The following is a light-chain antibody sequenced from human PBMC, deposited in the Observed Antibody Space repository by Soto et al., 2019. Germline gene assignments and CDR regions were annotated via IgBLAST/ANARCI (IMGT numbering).Light chain of an antibody. Sequence: DIQMTQSPSSLSASVGDRVTITCRTSQPISDYLNWYQQKPGKAPTLLIYTTSNLQSGVPSRFSGSGSATHFTLTISSLQPEDFATYYCLQTYNLPRTFGQGTKVDIK. CDR1: QPISDY. CDR2: TTS. J-gene: IGKJ1*01. CDR3: LQTYNLPRT. V-gene: IGKV1-39*01.